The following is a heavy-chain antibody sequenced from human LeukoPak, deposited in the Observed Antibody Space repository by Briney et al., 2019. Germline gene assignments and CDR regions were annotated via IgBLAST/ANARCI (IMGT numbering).Heavy chain of an antibody. CDR2: IHYSGST. V-gene: IGHV4-39*07. CDR3: ASLYYDSSLYYFDY. CDR1: GGSISSSSYY. D-gene: IGHD3-22*01. Sequence: PSETLSLTCTVSGGSISSSSYYWGWIRQPPGKGLEWIGSIHYSGSTYYNPSLKSRVTISVDTSKNQFSLKLSSVTAADTAVYYCASLYYDSSLYYFDYWGQGTLVTVSS. J-gene: IGHJ4*02.